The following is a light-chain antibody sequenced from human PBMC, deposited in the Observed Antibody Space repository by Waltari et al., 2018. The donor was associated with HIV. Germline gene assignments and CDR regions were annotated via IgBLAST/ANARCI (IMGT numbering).Light chain of an antibody. Sequence: DIVMTQSPGSLGVSAGGRATINCKSTMSVLYDANNKNYLAWYQQKPGQPPRLLLSWSSTRESGVSARFTGSWSGTDFTLTIDNVQSDDAAIYYCQQFYKIPWTFGQGTKVEI. V-gene: IGKV4-1*01. J-gene: IGKJ1*01. CDR2: WSS. CDR3: QQFYKIPWT. CDR1: MSVLYDANNKNY.